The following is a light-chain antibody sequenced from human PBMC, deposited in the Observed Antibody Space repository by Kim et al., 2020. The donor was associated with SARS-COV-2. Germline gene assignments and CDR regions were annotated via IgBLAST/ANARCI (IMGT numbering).Light chain of an antibody. V-gene: IGKV4-1*01. J-gene: IGKJ4*01. CDR1: QTVLYSAKNTNY. Sequence: ATINCKSSQTVLYSAKNTNYLSWYQQKPGQPPKLLIYWASTRESGVPDRFCGSGSGEDFTLTISSLRAEDVAVYYCQQYYDTPLTFGGGTKVDIK. CDR3: QQYYDTPLT. CDR2: WAS.